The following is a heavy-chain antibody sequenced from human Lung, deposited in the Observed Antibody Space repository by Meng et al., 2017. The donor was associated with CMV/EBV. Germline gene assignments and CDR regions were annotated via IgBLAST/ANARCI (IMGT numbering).Heavy chain of an antibody. Sequence: QVQLTQTGPGLVKPSQNLSLACATSWDITSSTSAAWHWIRQSPSRGLEWLGRTYYRSKWYHEYAVSVKSRITISPDTPKNQFSMQLNSMTPEDTAVNYCARGINGGCGDWGQGTLVTVSS. J-gene: IGHJ4*02. CDR2: TYYRSKWYH. CDR1: WDITSSTSAA. CDR3: ARGINGGCGD. V-gene: IGHV6-1*02. D-gene: IGHD4-23*01.